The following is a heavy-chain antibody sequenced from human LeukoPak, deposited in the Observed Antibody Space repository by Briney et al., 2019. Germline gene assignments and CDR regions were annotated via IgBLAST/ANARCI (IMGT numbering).Heavy chain of an antibody. V-gene: IGHV1-2*02. J-gene: IGHJ4*02. CDR1: GYTFTGYY. CDR3: ARAWIAAAGSGVNFDY. CDR2: INPNSGGT. Sequence: ASVKVSCKASGYTFTGYYMHWVRQAPGQGLEWMGWINPNSGGTNYAQKFQGRVTMTRDTSISTAYMELNRLRSDDTAVYYCARAWIAAAGSGVNFDYWGQGTLVTVSS. D-gene: IGHD6-13*01.